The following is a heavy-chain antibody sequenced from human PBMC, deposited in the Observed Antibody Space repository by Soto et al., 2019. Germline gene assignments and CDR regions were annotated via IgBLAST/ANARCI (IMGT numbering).Heavy chain of an antibody. V-gene: IGHV1-2*04. Sequence: ASVKVSCKASGYTFTGYYMHWVRQAPGQGLEWMGWINPNSGGTNYAQKFQGWVTMTRDTSISTAYMELSRLRSDDTAVYYCARGYYDFPSHYGMDVWGQGTTVTVSS. CDR3: ARGYYDFPSHYGMDV. D-gene: IGHD3-3*01. CDR1: GYTFTGYY. CDR2: INPNSGGT. J-gene: IGHJ6*02.